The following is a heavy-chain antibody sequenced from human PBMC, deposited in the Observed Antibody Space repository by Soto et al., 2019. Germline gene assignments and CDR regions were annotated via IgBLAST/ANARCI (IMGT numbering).Heavy chain of an antibody. J-gene: IGHJ4*02. Sequence: EVQLLESGGGLVQPGGSLRLSCAASGFTFSSDAMSWVRQAPGKGLEWVSAISGSGGSTYYADSVKGRFTISRDNSKNTLYLQMNSLRAEDTAVYYCAKDQSITMVRGEYYWGQGTLVTVSS. CDR2: ISGSGGST. CDR3: AKDQSITMVRGEYY. D-gene: IGHD3-10*01. CDR1: GFTFSSDA. V-gene: IGHV3-23*01.